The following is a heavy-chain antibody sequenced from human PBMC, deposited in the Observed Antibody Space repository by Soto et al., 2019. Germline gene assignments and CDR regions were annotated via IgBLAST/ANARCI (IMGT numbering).Heavy chain of an antibody. CDR2: ISSTGGTT. V-gene: IGHV3-23*01. Sequence: GGSLRLSCAASGFTFSSYAMNWVRQAPGKGLEWVSAISSTGGTTYYADSVKGRFTISRDNSQNTLYLQMNSLRAEDTAVYYCAKDLGDFWSGSLQTHFDYWGQGTLVTVS. D-gene: IGHD3-3*01. CDR3: AKDLGDFWSGSLQTHFDY. J-gene: IGHJ4*02. CDR1: GFTFSSYA.